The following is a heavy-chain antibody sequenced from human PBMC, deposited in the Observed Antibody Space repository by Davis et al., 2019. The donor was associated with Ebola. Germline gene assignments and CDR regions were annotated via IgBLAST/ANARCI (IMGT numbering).Heavy chain of an antibody. V-gene: IGHV3-7*03. Sequence: PGGSLRLSCAASGFTFSSYWMSWVRQAPGKGLEWVANIKQDGSEKYYVDSAKGRFTISRDNAKNSLYLQMNSLRAEDTALYYCAKDIGVSYYYYGMDVWGQGTTVTVSS. CDR1: GFTFSSYW. CDR2: IKQDGSEK. D-gene: IGHD6-19*01. J-gene: IGHJ6*02. CDR3: AKDIGVSYYYYGMDV.